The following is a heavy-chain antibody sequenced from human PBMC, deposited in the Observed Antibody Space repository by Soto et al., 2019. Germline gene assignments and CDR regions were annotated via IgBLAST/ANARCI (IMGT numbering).Heavy chain of an antibody. D-gene: IGHD2-2*01. Sequence: QVQLQESGPGLVKPSETLSLTCTVSGGSISSYYWSWIRQPPGMGLEWMGYIYYSGSTNYNPSLKSRVTISVDTSKNQFYLKLSSVTDADTAVYYCARTYCSSTSCPTLDYWGQGTLVTVSS. CDR2: IYYSGST. V-gene: IGHV4-59*01. CDR1: GGSISSYY. CDR3: ARTYCSSTSCPTLDY. J-gene: IGHJ4*02.